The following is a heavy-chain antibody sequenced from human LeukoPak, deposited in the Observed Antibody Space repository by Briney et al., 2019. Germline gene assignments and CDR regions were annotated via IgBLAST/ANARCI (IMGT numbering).Heavy chain of an antibody. D-gene: IGHD4-17*01. Sequence: PGESLRLSCAASGFTFSNYWMHWIRQAPGKELEWVSRISSDGITTYADFVKGRFTISRDNAKNTVFLQMNSLRVEDTAVYYCARDYGDYYNWFDPWGQGTLVTVSS. J-gene: IGHJ5*02. CDR3: ARDYGDYYNWFDP. CDR1: GFTFSNYW. CDR2: ISSDGIT. V-gene: IGHV3-74*03.